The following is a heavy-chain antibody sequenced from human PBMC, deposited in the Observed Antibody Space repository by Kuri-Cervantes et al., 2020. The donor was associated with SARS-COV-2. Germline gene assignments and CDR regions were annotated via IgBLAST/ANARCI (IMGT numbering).Heavy chain of an antibody. CDR1: GFSLSRYT. CDR3: ARGVSGWDWETYWYFDL. D-gene: IGHD6-19*01. CDR2: ISGSGSYI. J-gene: IGHJ2*01. Sequence: GESLKISCAASGFSLSRYTMNWVRQAPGKALEWVSSISGSGSYIYYADSMKGRFTISKESGENSLYLHMNSLRGDDTAVYYCARGVSGWDWETYWYFDLWGRGTLVTVSS. V-gene: IGHV3-21*01.